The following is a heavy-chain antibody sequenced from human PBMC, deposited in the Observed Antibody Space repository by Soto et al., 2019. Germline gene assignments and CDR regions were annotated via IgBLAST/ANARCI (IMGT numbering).Heavy chain of an antibody. V-gene: IGHV3-49*03. CDR1: GFVFGDYA. Sequence: GGSLRLSCTASGFVFGDYAMSWFRQAPGRGLEWVGLTRSKPYGGTTDYAAPVEGRFTISRDDAQNALYLQMNNLKTEDTAVYYCSTDLLYCSSTSCYKTDGMAVWGQGTTVTVSS. CDR3: STDLLYCSSTSCYKTDGMAV. D-gene: IGHD2-2*02. CDR2: TRSKPYGGTT. J-gene: IGHJ6*02.